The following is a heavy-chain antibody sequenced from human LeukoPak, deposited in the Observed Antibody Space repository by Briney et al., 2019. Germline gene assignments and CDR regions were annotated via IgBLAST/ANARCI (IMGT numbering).Heavy chain of an antibody. CDR2: MNPNSGNT. Sequence: VGSVKVSCKASGYTFTSYDINWVRQAPGQGLEWVGWMNPNSGNTGYAQTFQGRVTMTRNTSISTAYMELSSLRSEDTAVYYCARGDYYDSSGSEGAFDIWGQGTMVTVSS. V-gene: IGHV1-8*01. D-gene: IGHD3-22*01. CDR1: GYTFTSYD. J-gene: IGHJ3*02. CDR3: ARGDYYDSSGSEGAFDI.